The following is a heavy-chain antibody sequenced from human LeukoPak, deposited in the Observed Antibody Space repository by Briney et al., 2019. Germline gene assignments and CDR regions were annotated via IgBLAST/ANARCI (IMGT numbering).Heavy chain of an antibody. D-gene: IGHD2-21*01. CDR2: IYSGGST. J-gene: IGHJ4*02. Sequence: PGGSLRLSCAASGFTVSSNYMSWVRQAPGKGLEWVSVIYSGGSTYYADSVKGRFTISRDNSKNTLYLQMNSLSAEDTAVYYCAKESRSLPYYYFDYWGQGTLVTVSS. V-gene: IGHV3-66*01. CDR1: GFTVSSNY. CDR3: AKESRSLPYYYFDY.